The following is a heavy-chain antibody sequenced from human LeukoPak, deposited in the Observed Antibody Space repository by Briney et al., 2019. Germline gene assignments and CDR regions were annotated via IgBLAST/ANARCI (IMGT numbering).Heavy chain of an antibody. CDR1: GDSISRSTYY. D-gene: IGHD3-10*01. CDR2: VYYGRSP. CDR3: ARAYLGSGSYYSNNKYYFDY. V-gene: IGHV4-39*07. Sequence: SETLSLTCTVSGDSISRSTYYWAWIRQPPGKGLEWIGSVYYGRSPYFNPSLKSRVTISVDTSTNQFSLKLSSVTAADTAVYYCARAYLGSGSYYSNNKYYFDYWGQGTLVTVSS. J-gene: IGHJ4*02.